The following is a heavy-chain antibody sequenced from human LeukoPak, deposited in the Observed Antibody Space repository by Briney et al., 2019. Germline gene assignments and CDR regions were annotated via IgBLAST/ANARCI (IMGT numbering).Heavy chain of an antibody. D-gene: IGHD6-13*01. J-gene: IGHJ4*02. CDR1: GFTFSTYA. V-gene: IGHV3-48*03. CDR3: ARGAAGGDFDY. CDR2: ISSRGSSI. Sequence: GRSLRLSCAASGFTFSTYAMHWVRQAPGKELEWVSYISSRGSSIYYADSVKGRFTISRDNAKNSLYLQMSSLRVEDTAVYYCARGAAGGDFDYWGQGTLVTVSS.